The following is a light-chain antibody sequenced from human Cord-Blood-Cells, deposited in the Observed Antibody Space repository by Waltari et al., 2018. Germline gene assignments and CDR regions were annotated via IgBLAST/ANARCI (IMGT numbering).Light chain of an antibody. CDR2: GKN. CDR1: GLRSYY. Sequence: QDPAVSVALGQTVRITCQGDGLRSYYASWYQQKPGQAPVLVIYGKNNRPSGIPDRFSGSSSGNTASLTITGAQAEDEADYYCNSRDSSGNHYVFGTGTKVTVL. J-gene: IGLJ1*01. V-gene: IGLV3-19*01. CDR3: NSRDSSGNHYV.